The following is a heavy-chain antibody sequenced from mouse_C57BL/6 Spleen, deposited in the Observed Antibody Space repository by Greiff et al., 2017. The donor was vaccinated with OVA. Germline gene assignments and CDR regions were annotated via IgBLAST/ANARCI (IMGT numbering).Heavy chain of an antibody. J-gene: IGHJ2*01. V-gene: IGHV1-50*01. CDR3: AREGGQGY. CDR1: GYTFTSYW. CDR2: IDPSDSYT. Sequence: QVQLKQPGAELVKPGASVKLSCKASGYTFTSYWMQWVKQRPGQGLEWIGEIDPSDSYTNYNQKFKGKATLTVDTSSSTAYMQLSSLTSEDAAVYYCAREGGQGYWGQGTTLTVSS.